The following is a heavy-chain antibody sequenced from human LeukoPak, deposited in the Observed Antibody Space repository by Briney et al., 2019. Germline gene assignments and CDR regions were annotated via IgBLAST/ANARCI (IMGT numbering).Heavy chain of an antibody. D-gene: IGHD1-26*01. J-gene: IGHJ4*02. Sequence: GGSLRLSCAASGFIVSGDFMSWVRQAPGKGLEWVSVIYSDGSTYYADSVKGRFTISRDNSKNTLDLQMTGLRAEDTAVDYCARERGRGRDSPWFDYWGRGTLVTVSS. V-gene: IGHV3-53*01. CDR2: IYSDGST. CDR3: ARERGRGRDSPWFDY. CDR1: GFIVSGDF.